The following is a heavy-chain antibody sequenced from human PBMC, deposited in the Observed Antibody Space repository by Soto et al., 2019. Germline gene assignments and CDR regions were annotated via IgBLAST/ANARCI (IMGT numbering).Heavy chain of an antibody. J-gene: IGHJ6*02. CDR3: ARDCRGGSCYAAMDV. D-gene: IGHD2-15*01. V-gene: IGHV3-21*01. Sequence: GGSLRLSCAAPGFNFNSYTINWVRQAPGKRLEWLSSISSSGYIFSTDSVRGRFTISRDNAKNSVYLQINSLRAEDTAVYFCARDCRGGSCYAAMDVWGQGTTVTSP. CDR2: ISSSGYI. CDR1: GFNFNSYT.